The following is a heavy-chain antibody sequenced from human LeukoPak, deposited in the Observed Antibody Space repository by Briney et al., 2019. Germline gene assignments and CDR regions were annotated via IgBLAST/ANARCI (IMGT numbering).Heavy chain of an antibody. CDR3: ARDLDYGDYVYGY. CDR1: GFTFSDYY. D-gene: IGHD4-17*01. Sequence: GGSLKLSCAASGFTFSDYYMSWIRQAPGKGQEWVSYISSSGSTIYYADSVKGRFTISRDNSKNTLYLQMNSLRAEDTAVYYCARDLDYGDYVYGYWGQGTLVTVSS. V-gene: IGHV3-11*04. J-gene: IGHJ4*02. CDR2: ISSSGSTI.